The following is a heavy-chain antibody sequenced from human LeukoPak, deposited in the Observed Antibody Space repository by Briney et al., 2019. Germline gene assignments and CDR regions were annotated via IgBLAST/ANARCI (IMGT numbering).Heavy chain of an antibody. CDR1: GGSISSGNYY. CDR3: ARDHPTPTLGYMDV. J-gene: IGHJ6*03. D-gene: IGHD2-15*01. V-gene: IGHV4-61*02. CDR2: IYTSGST. Sequence: KSSETLSLTCTVSGGSISSGNYYWSWIRQPAGEGLEWIGRIYTSGSTNYNPSPKSRVTISVDTSKNQFSLTLRSVTAADTAVYYCARDHPTPTLGYMDVWGKGTTVTVSS.